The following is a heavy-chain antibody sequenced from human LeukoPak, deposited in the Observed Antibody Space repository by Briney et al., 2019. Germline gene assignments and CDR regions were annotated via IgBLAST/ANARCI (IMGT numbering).Heavy chain of an antibody. V-gene: IGHV3-64D*09. CDR1: GFTFSSFA. CDR3: VKSDNIVEATYFDC. D-gene: IGHD1-26*01. Sequence: KAGGSLRLSCSASGFTFSSFAMHWVRQAPGKGLEYVSSLSSNGGSTYYADSVKGRFTISRDNSKNTLFLQMSSLRAEDTAVYYCVKSDNIVEATYFDCWGQGTLVTVSS. J-gene: IGHJ4*02. CDR2: LSSNGGST.